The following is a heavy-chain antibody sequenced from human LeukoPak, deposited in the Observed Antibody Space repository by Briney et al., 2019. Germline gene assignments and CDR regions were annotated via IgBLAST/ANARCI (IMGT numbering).Heavy chain of an antibody. CDR2: ISSSSGAI. D-gene: IGHD2-15*01. J-gene: IGHJ4*02. V-gene: IGHV3-48*01. Sequence: GSLRLSCAASGFTFNTYNMNWVRQTPSKGLEWISYISSSSGAIYYADSVKGRFTISRDNAKNSLYLQMNSLRAEDTAVYYCAKQLGYCSDGSCYFPYWGQGTLVTVSS. CDR1: GFTFNTYN. CDR3: AKQLGYCSDGSCYFPY.